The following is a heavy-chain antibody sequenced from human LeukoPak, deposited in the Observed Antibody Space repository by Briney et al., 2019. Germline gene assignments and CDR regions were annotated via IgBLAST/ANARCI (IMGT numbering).Heavy chain of an antibody. V-gene: IGHV1-8*01. CDR3: ARGALGLIPFDY. CDR2: MNPNSGNT. D-gene: IGHD2-21*01. J-gene: IGHJ4*02. CDR1: GYTFTSYD. Sequence: ASVKVSCKASGYTFTSYDINWVRQATGQGLEWMGWMNPNSGNTGYAQKFQGRVTMTRNTSTSTAYMELSSLRSEDTAVYYCARGALGLIPFDYWGQGTLVTVSS.